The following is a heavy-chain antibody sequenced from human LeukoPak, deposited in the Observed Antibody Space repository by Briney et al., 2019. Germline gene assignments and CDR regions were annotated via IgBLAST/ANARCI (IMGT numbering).Heavy chain of an antibody. Sequence: PGGSLRLSCAASGFIFSNYWMSWVRQAPGKGLEWVANIKQDGSEKDYVDSVKGRFTISRDNAKNSLSLQMNSLRAEDTAVYYCARDGVVLPAADAWGQGAQVTVSS. D-gene: IGHD2-2*01. CDR2: IKQDGSEK. CDR1: GFIFSNYW. V-gene: IGHV3-7*01. CDR3: ARDGVVLPAADA. J-gene: IGHJ5*02.